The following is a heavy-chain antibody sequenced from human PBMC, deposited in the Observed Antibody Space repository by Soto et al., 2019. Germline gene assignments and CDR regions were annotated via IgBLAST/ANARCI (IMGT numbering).Heavy chain of an antibody. CDR1: GGSLSGYY. V-gene: IGHV4-34*01. J-gene: IGHJ6*03. D-gene: IGHD3-9*01. CDR3: ARATPQKYDILTGYYRYYYYMDV. Sequence: PSETLSLTCAVYGGSLSGYYWSWIRQPPGKGLEWIGEINHSGSTNYNPSLKSRVTISVDTSKNQFSLKLSSVTAADTAVYYCARATPQKYDILTGYYRYYYYMDVWGKGTTVTSP. CDR2: INHSGST.